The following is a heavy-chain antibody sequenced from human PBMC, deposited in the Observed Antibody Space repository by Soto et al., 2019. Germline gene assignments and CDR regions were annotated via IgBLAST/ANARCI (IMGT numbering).Heavy chain of an antibody. CDR3: ARGGGAFDY. J-gene: IGHJ4*02. V-gene: IGHV1-69*13. D-gene: IGHD3-10*01. Sequence: GAAVKVSCKACGGTLSRYAISWVRQAPGQGLEWMGGIIPIFGTANYAQKFQGRGTITADESTSTAYMELSSLRSEDTAVYYCARGGGAFDYWGQGTLVTVSS. CDR1: GGTLSRYA. CDR2: IIPIFGTA.